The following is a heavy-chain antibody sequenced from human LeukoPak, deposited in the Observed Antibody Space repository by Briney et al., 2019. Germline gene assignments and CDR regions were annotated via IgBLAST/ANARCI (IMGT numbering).Heavy chain of an antibody. CDR1: GGSISSSSYY. J-gene: IGHJ4*02. CDR2: IYYSGST. Sequence: KSSETLSLTCNVSGGSISSSSYYWGWIRQPPGKGLEWIGSIYYSGSTYYNPSLKSRVTISVDTSKNQFSLKLSSVTAADTAVYYCARGVIAAGGNDFDYWGQGTLVTVSS. V-gene: IGHV4-39*07. D-gene: IGHD6-13*01. CDR3: ARGVIAAGGNDFDY.